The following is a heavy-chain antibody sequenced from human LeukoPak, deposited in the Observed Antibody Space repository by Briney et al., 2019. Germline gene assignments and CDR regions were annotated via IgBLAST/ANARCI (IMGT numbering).Heavy chain of an antibody. D-gene: IGHD2-15*01. V-gene: IGHV3-74*01. CDR3: ARAYCSGGSCPYWYFDL. Sequence: GGSLRLSCAASGFTFPSYAMSWVRQAPGKGLVWVSRINSDGSSISYADSVKGRFTISRDNAKNTLYLQMNSLRAEDTAVYYCARAYCSGGSCPYWYFDLWGRGTLVTVSS. CDR1: GFTFPSYA. CDR2: INSDGSSI. J-gene: IGHJ2*01.